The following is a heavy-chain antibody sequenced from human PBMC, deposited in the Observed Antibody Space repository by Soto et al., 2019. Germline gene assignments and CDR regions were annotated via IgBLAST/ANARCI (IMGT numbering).Heavy chain of an antibody. CDR3: ARDRHYDFWSGPWTHEYGMDV. D-gene: IGHD3-3*01. V-gene: IGHV3-33*01. J-gene: IGHJ6*02. CDR2: IWYDGSNK. Sequence: GGSLRLSCAASGFTFSSYGMHWVRQAPGKGLEWVAVIWYDGSNKYYADSVKGRFTISRDNSKNTLYLQMNSLRAEDTAVYYCARDRHYDFWSGPWTHEYGMDVWGQGTTVTVSS. CDR1: GFTFSSYG.